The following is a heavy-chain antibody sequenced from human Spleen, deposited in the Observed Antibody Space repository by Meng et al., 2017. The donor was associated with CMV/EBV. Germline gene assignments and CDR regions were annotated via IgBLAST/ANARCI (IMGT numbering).Heavy chain of an antibody. Sequence: GGSLRLSCAASGFTFSSYSMNWVRQAPGKGLEWVSSISSSSSYIYYADSVKGLFTISRDNAKNSLYLQMNSLRAEYTALYYCAKGGSRPRRAFDIWGQGTMVTVSS. V-gene: IGHV3-21*04. CDR2: ISSSSSYI. J-gene: IGHJ3*02. CDR3: AKGGSRPRRAFDI. D-gene: IGHD6-13*01. CDR1: GFTFSSYS.